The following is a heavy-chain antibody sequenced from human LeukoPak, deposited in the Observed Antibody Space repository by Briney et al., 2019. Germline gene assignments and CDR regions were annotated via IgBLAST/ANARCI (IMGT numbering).Heavy chain of an antibody. V-gene: IGHV1-18*01. D-gene: IGHD6-13*01. CDR1: GGTFSSYA. CDR3: ARQYSSSWYDAY. J-gene: IGHJ4*02. Sequence: ASVKVSCKASGGTFSSYAISWVRQAPGQGLEWMGWISAYNGNTNYAQKLQGRVTMTTDTSTSTAYMELRSLRSDDTAVYYCARQYSSSWYDAYWGQGTLVTVSS. CDR2: ISAYNGNT.